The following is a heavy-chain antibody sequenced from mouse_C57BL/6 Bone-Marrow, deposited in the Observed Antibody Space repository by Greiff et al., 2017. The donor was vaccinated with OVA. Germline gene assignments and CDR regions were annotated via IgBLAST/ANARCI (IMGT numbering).Heavy chain of an antibody. CDR1: GYTFTDYY. CDR2: INPNNGGT. CDR3: AREEGFLYYYAMDY. D-gene: IGHD6-5*01. J-gene: IGHJ4*01. V-gene: IGHV1-26*01. Sequence: EVQLQQSGPELVKPGASVKISCKASGYTFTDYYMNWVKQSPGKSLEWIGDINPNNGGTSYNQKFKGKATLTVDKSSSTAYMELRSLTSEDSAVYYCAREEGFLYYYAMDYWGQGTSVTVSS.